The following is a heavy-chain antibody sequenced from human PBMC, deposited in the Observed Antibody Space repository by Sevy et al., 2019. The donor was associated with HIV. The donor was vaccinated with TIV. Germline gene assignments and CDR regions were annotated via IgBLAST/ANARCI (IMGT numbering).Heavy chain of an antibody. CDR2: ISHDGSNK. CDR3: AKDISGASSSWSFDY. V-gene: IGHV3-30*18. CDR1: GFTFSNYG. D-gene: IGHD6-19*01. Sequence: GGSLRLSCEASGFTFSNYGMHWVRQAPGKGLEWVAIISHDGSNKYYADSVKGRFTISRDNSKLSLYLQMNSLRPEDKGVYYCAKDISGASSSWSFDYWGQGTLVTVSS. J-gene: IGHJ4*02.